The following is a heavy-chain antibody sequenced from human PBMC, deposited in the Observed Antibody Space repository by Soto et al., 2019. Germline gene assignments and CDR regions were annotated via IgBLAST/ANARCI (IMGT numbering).Heavy chain of an antibody. V-gene: IGHV4-31*01. CDR2: ITYSGGT. Sequence: QVQLQESGPGLVKPSQTLSLTCTVSGGSIISGVYNWGWIRQHPGKDLEWIGFITYSGGTYYSPSLKSLLTISQGTSKIQFALTLTSVTAADTAVYYCAIDPIDLYFDLWGRGTLVTVSS. D-gene: IGHD2-21*01. J-gene: IGHJ2*01. CDR1: GGSIISGVYN. CDR3: AIDPIDLYFDL.